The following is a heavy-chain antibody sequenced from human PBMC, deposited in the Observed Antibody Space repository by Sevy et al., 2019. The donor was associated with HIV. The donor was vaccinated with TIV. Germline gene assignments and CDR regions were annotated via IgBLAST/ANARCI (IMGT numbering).Heavy chain of an antibody. D-gene: IGHD3-22*01. CDR1: GFTFSNYW. V-gene: IGHV3-7*04. Sequence: GGSLRLSCAASGFTFSNYWMTWVHQAPGKGLEWVANIKQDGSETYYVDSVKGRFTISRDNAKNSLFLQMNSLRAEDTAVYYCARAGYFYDSSGSLDYWGQGTLVTVSS. J-gene: IGHJ4*02. CDR3: ARAGYFYDSSGSLDY. CDR2: IKQDGSET.